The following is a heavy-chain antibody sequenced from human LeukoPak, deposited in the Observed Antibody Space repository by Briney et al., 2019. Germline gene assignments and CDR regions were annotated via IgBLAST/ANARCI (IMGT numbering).Heavy chain of an antibody. V-gene: IGHV4-4*07. CDR3: ARDGDLDAFDI. Sequence: SETLSPTCTVSGGSISSYYWSWIRQPAGKGLEWIGRIYTSGSTNYNPSLKSRVTISVDKSKNQFSLKLSSVTAADTAVYYCARDGDLDAFDIWGQGRIVTVSS. CDR1: GGSISSYY. D-gene: IGHD4-17*01. CDR2: IYTSGST. J-gene: IGHJ3*02.